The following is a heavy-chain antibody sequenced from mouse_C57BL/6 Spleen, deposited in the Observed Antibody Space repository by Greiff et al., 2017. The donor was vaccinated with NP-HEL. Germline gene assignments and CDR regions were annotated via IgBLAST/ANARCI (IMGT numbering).Heavy chain of an antibody. CDR3: ARKGAYLTSWFAY. CDR2: IDPSDSET. CDR1: GYTFTSYW. D-gene: IGHD5-5*01. V-gene: IGHV1-52*01. J-gene: IGHJ3*01. Sequence: QVQLKQPGAELVRPGSSVKLSCKASGYTFTSYWMHWVKQRPIQGLEWIGNIDPSDSETHYNQKFKDKATLTVDKSSSTAYMQLSSLTSEDSAVYYCARKGAYLTSWFAYWGQGTLVTVSA.